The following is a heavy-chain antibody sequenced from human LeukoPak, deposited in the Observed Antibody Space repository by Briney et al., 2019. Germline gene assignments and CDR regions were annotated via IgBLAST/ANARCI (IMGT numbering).Heavy chain of an antibody. Sequence: TPSETLSLTCTVSGVSTSSSSYYWGWIRQPPGKGLECIGRISYRGRTYYNPSLQSRVTISLDSSKNQFSLRLSSVTAADTAVYYCARLRAFYYDSSGYYNFDFWGEGTLVTVSS. V-gene: IGHV4-39*01. D-gene: IGHD3-22*01. CDR2: ISYRGRT. CDR3: ARLRAFYYDSSGYYNFDF. CDR1: GVSTSSSSYY. J-gene: IGHJ4*02.